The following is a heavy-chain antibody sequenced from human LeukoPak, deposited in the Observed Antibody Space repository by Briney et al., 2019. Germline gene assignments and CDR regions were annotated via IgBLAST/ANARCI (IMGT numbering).Heavy chain of an antibody. V-gene: IGHV1-2*02. CDR2: INPNSGGT. CDR1: RYTFTGYY. J-gene: IGHJ4*02. CDR3: ARPLRAAAKYYFDY. D-gene: IGHD6-13*01. Sequence: ASVKVSCKASRYTFTGYYMHWVRQAPGQGLEWMGWINPNSGGTNYAQKCQGRVTMTRDTSISTAYMELSRLRSDDTAVYYCARPLRAAAKYYFDYWGQGTLVTVSS.